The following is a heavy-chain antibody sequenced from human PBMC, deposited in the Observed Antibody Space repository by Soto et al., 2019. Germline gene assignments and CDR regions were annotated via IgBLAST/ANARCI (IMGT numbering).Heavy chain of an antibody. V-gene: IGHV3-23*04. D-gene: IGHD3-10*01. J-gene: IGHJ4*02. CDR1: GFTFSSNA. Sequence: GQLVESGGGVVQPGGSLRISCIGSGFTFSSNAMSWVRQAPGKGLEWVSAISGSGGTTYYADSVKGRFAVSRDNSNNTLYLQMNSLRAEDTAVYYCAKQRAGFGSGSDTYYFDYWGQGTLVTVSS. CDR3: AKQRAGFGSGSDTYYFDY. CDR2: ISGSGGTT.